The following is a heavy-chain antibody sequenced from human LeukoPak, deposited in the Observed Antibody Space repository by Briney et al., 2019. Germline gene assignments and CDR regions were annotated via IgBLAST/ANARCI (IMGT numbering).Heavy chain of an antibody. D-gene: IGHD3-3*01. J-gene: IGHJ4*02. CDR2: IYTRGNT. Sequence: SETLSLTCAVSGDSISSGSWWSWVRQPAGKGLEWIGRIYTRGNTNYNPSLKSRVTMSVDTPKNEVSLKLTSVTAADTAVYFCARGEGTNDDFWSGYAYSFDYWGQGALVTASS. V-gene: IGHV4-4*02. CDR3: ARGEGTNDDFWSGYAYSFDY. CDR1: GDSISSGSW.